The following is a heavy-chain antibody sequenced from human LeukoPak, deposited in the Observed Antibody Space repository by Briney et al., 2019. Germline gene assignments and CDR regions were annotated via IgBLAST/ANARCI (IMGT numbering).Heavy chain of an antibody. V-gene: IGHV4-4*08. J-gene: IGHJ4*02. CDR1: GGSISSHY. CDR2: IYTSGST. D-gene: IGHD2-15*01. Sequence: PSETLSLTCTVSGGSISSHYWSWIRQPPGKGLEWIGYIYTSGSTGYNPSLKSRVTMSVDTSKNQFSLKLSSVTAADTAVYYCARVDLRAAYFDYWGQGTLVTVSS. CDR3: ARVDLRAAYFDY.